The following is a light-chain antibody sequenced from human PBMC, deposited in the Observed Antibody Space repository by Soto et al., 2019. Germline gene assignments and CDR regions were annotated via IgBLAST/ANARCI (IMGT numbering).Light chain of an antibody. CDR2: EVT. J-gene: IGLJ1*01. CDR1: NTDVGQDKS. V-gene: IGLV2-14*01. CDR3: VSYTDTDTLV. Sequence: QSALTQPASVSGSRGQSIIISCVGRNTDVGQDKSVSWDQQGPGKAPKLLIFEVTNRPSGVSNRFSGSRSGNTASLTISGLQPDDEGDYFCVSYTDTDTLVFGTGTKLTVL.